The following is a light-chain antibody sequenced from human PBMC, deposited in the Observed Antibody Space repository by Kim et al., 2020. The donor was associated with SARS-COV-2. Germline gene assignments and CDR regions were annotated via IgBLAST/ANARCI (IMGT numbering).Light chain of an antibody. J-gene: IGLJ2*01. CDR2: EDT. CDR3: QAWDSSVV. V-gene: IGLV3-1*01. CDR1: KLTKKY. Sequence: SGSPGQTASITCSGDKLTKKYVCWYQQKPGQSPLLVIYEDTKRPSGIPERFSGSNSGNTATLTISGTQAVDEADYYCQAWDSSVVFGGGTQLTVL.